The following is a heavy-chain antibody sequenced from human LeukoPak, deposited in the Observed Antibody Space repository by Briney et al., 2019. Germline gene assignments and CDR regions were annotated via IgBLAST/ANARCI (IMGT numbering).Heavy chain of an antibody. CDR1: GFTFSNHW. CDR3: ARSPGDYYYMDV. Sequence: GGSLRLSCAASGFTFSNHWMSWVRQAPGKGLEWVANIKQDGSEKYYVDSVKGRFTISRDNAKKSLYLQMNSLRAEDTAVYYCARSPGDYYYMDVWGKGTTVTVSS. J-gene: IGHJ6*03. CDR2: IKQDGSEK. V-gene: IGHV3-7*01.